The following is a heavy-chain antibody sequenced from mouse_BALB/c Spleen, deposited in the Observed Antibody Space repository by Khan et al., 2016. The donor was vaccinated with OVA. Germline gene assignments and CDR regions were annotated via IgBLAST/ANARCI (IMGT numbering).Heavy chain of an antibody. CDR1: GYTFTDYY. CDR3: AREWAAWFPY. V-gene: IGHV1-77*01. Sequence: QVQLKQSGAELARPGASVTLSCKASGYTFTDYYINWMRQRTGQGLEWIGEIYPGSDNIYYNEKFKGKATLTADKSSSTAYMQLSRLTSEDSAVYFCAREWAAWFPYWGQGTLVTVSA. CDR2: IYPGSDNI. J-gene: IGHJ3*01.